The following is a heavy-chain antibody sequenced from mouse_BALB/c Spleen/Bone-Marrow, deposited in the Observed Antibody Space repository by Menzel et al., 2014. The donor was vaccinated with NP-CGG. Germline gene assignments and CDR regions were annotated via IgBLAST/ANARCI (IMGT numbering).Heavy chain of an antibody. V-gene: IGHV3-6*02. CDR1: GYSITSGYY. D-gene: IGHD2-3*01. CDR2: LSYDGSN. CDR3: ARRDGYYGGAMDS. J-gene: IGHJ4*01. Sequence: VQLQQSGPGLVKPSQSLSLTCSVTGYSITSGYYWHWIRQFPGNKLEWMGYLSYDGSNNYNPSLKNRISITRDTSKNQCFLKLNSVTTEDTATYYCARRDGYYGGAMDSWRQGTSDPVSS.